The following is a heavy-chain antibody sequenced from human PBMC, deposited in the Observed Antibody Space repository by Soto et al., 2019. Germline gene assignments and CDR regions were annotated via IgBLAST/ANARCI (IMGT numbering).Heavy chain of an antibody. CDR2: ISSGSSYI. CDR3: ARGSTTTRF. V-gene: IGHV3-21*01. J-gene: IGHJ4*02. D-gene: IGHD1-1*01. Sequence: PWWSMRLPCAAYGFTFSSYIMTRVRQAPGKGLEWVSTISSGSSYIYYADSVKGRFTISRDDAHNSLYLQMNRLTADDTAAYYCARGSTTTRFWGQGTLVPVSS. CDR1: GFTFSSYI.